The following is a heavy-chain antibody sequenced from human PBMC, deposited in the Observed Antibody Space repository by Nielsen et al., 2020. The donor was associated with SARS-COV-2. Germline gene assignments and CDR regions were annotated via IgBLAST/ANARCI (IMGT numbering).Heavy chain of an antibody. CDR3: ATGNFGNSMDV. CDR2: ISGDGSTT. D-gene: IGHD1-14*01. V-gene: IGHV3-48*03. J-gene: IGHJ6*02. CDR1: GFTFNNYE. Sequence: GESLKISCAASGFTFNNYEMNWVRQAPGKGLEWVSYISGDGSTTYYADSVKGRFTISRDNAKNSVYLQMNSLRAEDTAVYYCATGNFGNSMDVWGQGTTVTVSS.